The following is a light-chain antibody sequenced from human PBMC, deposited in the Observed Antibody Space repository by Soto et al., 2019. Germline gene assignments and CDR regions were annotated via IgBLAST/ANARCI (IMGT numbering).Light chain of an antibody. Sequence: QSALTQPASVSGSPGQSITISCTGTSSDVGSYNLVSWYQQHPGKAPKLMIYEGSKRPSGVSNRFSGSKSGNTASLTISGLQAEDEADYYCCSYAGSSTYVFGPGTPLTVL. V-gene: IGLV2-23*01. J-gene: IGLJ1*01. CDR1: SSDVGSYNL. CDR2: EGS. CDR3: CSYAGSSTYV.